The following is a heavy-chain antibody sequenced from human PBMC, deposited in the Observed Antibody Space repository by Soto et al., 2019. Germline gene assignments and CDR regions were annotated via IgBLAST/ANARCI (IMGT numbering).Heavy chain of an antibody. J-gene: IGHJ6*02. V-gene: IGHV4-30-4*01. CDR3: ARVRCGGGRCLHNFYYGMDV. Sequence: QVQLQESGPGLVKPSQTLSLTCTVSGGSISSGDYYWSWTRQPPGKGLEWIGYIYYSGSTYYNPSLKSRVTISIDTSKNQFSLKLSSVTAADTAVYYCARVRCGGGRCLHNFYYGMDVWGQGTTVTVSS. CDR2: IYYSGST. CDR1: GGSISSGDYY. D-gene: IGHD2-21*01.